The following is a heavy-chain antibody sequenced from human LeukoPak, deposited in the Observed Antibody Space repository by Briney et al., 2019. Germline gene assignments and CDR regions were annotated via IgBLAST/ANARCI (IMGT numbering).Heavy chain of an antibody. CDR2: ISWNSGSI. D-gene: IGHD3-3*01. CDR1: GFTFDDYA. V-gene: IGHV3-9*01. Sequence: PGGSLRLSCAASGFTFDDYAMHWVRQAPGKGLEWVSGISWNSGSIGYADSVKGRFTISRDNAKNSLYLQMNSLRAEDTAVYYCARGLAIFGVENWFDPWGQGTLVTVSS. J-gene: IGHJ5*02. CDR3: ARGLAIFGVENWFDP.